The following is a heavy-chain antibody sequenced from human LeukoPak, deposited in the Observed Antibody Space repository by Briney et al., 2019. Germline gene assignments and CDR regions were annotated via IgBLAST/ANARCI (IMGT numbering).Heavy chain of an antibody. J-gene: IGHJ4*02. V-gene: IGHV3-9*01. CDR3: AKSQSHDYGDYFDY. CDR1: GFTFDDYG. D-gene: IGHD4-17*01. CDR2: ISWNSGSI. Sequence: GGSLRLSCAASGFTFDDYGMHWVRQAPGKGLEWVSGISWNSGSIGNADSVKGRFTISRDNAKNSLYLQMNSLRAEDTALYYCAKSQSHDYGDYFDYWGQGTLVTVSS.